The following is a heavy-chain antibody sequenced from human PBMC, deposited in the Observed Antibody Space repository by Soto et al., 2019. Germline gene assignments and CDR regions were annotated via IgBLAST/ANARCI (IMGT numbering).Heavy chain of an antibody. V-gene: IGHV4-31*03. CDR3: AREEAAAAGSVY. CDR1: GGSISSGGYY. CDR2: IYYSGST. D-gene: IGHD6-13*01. J-gene: IGHJ4*02. Sequence: QVQLQETGPVLVKPSQTLSLTCTVSGGSISSGGYYWSWLRQHPGKGLEWIGYIYYSGSTYYNPSLKSRVTISVDTSKTQSSLKLSSVTAADTAVYYCAREEAAAAGSVYWGQGTLVTVSS.